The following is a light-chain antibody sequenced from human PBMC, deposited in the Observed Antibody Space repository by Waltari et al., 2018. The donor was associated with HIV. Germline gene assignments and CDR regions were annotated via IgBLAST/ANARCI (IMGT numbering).Light chain of an antibody. Sequence: QSVLTQPPSVSGAPGQRVTIPCTGSSSNIGAGYAVHWYQQLPGTAPTLLSYGTNHLPSGVPDRVSGAKSGTSASLASTGLQAEDEAEYYCQSYDSSLSGWVVFGGGTKVTVL. V-gene: IGLV1-40*01. J-gene: IGLJ2*01. CDR3: QSYDSSLSGWVV. CDR2: GTN. CDR1: SSNIGAGYA.